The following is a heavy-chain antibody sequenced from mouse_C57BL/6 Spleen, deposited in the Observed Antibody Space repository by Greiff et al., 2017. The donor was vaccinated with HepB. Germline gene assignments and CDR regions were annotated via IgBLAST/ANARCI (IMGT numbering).Heavy chain of an antibody. CDR1: GYTFTSYW. Sequence: VQLQQPGAELVKPGASVKLSCKASGYTFTSYWMQWVKQRPGQGLEWIGEIDPSDSYTNYNQKFKGKATLTVDTSSSTAYMQLSSLTSEDSAVYYCARYGNPYFDYWGQGTTLTVSS. D-gene: IGHD2-1*01. CDR3: ARYGNPYFDY. J-gene: IGHJ2*01. CDR2: IDPSDSYT. V-gene: IGHV1-50*01.